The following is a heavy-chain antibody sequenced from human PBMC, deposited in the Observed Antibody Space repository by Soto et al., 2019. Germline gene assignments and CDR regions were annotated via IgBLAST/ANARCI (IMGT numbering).Heavy chain of an antibody. D-gene: IGHD3-16*01. J-gene: IGHJ5*02. Sequence: PGGSLRLSCAASGFMFSDYAMTWARQAPGKELEWVSGLLRPGRSTYYADSVKGRFTISGDTSANTVYLQMDSLRAEDTAVYYCAKDAIANDGISLMYSWGQGTVVAVSS. CDR3: AKDAIANDGISLMYS. CDR1: GFMFSDYA. V-gene: IGHV3-23*01. CDR2: LLRPGRST.